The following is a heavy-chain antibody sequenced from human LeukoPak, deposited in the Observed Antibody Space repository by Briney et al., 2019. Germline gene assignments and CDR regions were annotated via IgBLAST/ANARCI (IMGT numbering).Heavy chain of an antibody. Sequence: SETLSLTCAVTGTSFSGYSWTWIRQPPGRGLEWIGEIDHTGSTNSNPSLKSRVTMSVDTPNKQFSLGLSSVTAADTAIYYCARGDTLFGVADYLYAYMDVWGTGTTVAVSS. V-gene: IGHV4-34*01. J-gene: IGHJ6*03. D-gene: IGHD3-3*01. CDR3: ARGDTLFGVADYLYAYMDV. CDR1: GTSFSGYS. CDR2: IDHTGST.